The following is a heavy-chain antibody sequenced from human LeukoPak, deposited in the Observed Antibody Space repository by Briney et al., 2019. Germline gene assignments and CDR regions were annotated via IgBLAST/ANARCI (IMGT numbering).Heavy chain of an antibody. CDR3: VKDRGVRYFDWSFDY. J-gene: IGHJ4*02. CDR1: RFTFSSYS. Sequence: PGGSLRLSCSASRFTFSSYSMHWVRQAPGKGLEYVSGISSNGGSTYYPDSVKGRFTISRDNSRNTLYLHMSSLRAEDTAAYYCVKDRGVRYFDWSFDYWGQGTLLTVSS. CDR2: ISSNGGST. D-gene: IGHD3-9*01. V-gene: IGHV3-64D*08.